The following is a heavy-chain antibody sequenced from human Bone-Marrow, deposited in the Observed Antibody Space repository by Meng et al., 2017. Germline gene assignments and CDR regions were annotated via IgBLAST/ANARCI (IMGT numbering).Heavy chain of an antibody. CDR3: ARDPWLYYDFWSGYYFDY. Sequence: QRQESGPGLVKPSETLSLTCTVSGGSISSSSYYWGWIRQPPGKGLEWVSSISSSSSYIYYADSVKGRFTISRDNAKNSLYLQMNSLRAEDTAVYYCARDPWLYYDFWSGYYFDYWGQGTLVTVSS. CDR1: GGSISSSS. J-gene: IGHJ4*02. CDR2: ISSSSSYI. D-gene: IGHD3-3*01. V-gene: IGHV3-21*01.